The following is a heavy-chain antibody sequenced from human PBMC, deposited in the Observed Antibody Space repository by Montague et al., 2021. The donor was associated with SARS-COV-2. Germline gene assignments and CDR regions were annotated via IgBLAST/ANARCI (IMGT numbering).Heavy chain of an antibody. Sequence: SETLSLTCAVSGDSINSEHWWSWVRQPPGKGLEWIVETHQWGGTNYNPSLKSRVTISVDMSKSQVSLNLTSVTAADTAIYYCARARGRTGWFDSWGQGIQVTVSS. J-gene: IGHJ5*01. D-gene: IGHD3-10*01. V-gene: IGHV4-4*02. CDR1: GDSINSEHW. CDR3: ARARGRTGWFDS. CDR2: THQWGGT.